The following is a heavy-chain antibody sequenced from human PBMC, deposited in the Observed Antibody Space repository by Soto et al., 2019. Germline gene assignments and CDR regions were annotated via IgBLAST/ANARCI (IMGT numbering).Heavy chain of an antibody. CDR3: ARGITMVRGSRASSPGY. Sequence: ASVNVSCKASGYTFTSYDINWVRQATGQGLEWMGWMNPNSGNTGYAQKFQGRVTMTRNTSISTAYMELSSLRSEDTAVYYCARGITMVRGSRASSPGYWGQGTLVTVSS. D-gene: IGHD3-10*01. J-gene: IGHJ4*02. CDR1: GYTFTSYD. CDR2: MNPNSGNT. V-gene: IGHV1-8*01.